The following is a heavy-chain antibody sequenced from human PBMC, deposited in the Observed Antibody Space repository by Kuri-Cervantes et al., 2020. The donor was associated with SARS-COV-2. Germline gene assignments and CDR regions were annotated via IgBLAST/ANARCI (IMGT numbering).Heavy chain of an antibody. CDR2: ISGGGGST. D-gene: IGHD4-17*01. Sequence: GGSLRLSCAASGFTFSSYAMNWVRQAPGKGLEWVSIISGGGGSTYYADSVKGRFTISRDNSKNTLYLQMNSLRAEDTAIYYCAKGHNDYGDYDLNYWGQGTLVTVSS. V-gene: IGHV3-23*01. CDR3: AKGHNDYGDYDLNY. J-gene: IGHJ4*02. CDR1: GFTFSSYA.